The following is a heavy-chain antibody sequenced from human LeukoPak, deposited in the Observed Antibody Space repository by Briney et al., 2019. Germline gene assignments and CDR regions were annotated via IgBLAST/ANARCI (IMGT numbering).Heavy chain of an antibody. CDR1: GGSISSYY. V-gene: IGHV4-4*07. CDR2: IYTTGNT. D-gene: IGHD3-3*01. CDR3: ARDARGWSGFDY. Sequence: SETLSLTCSVSGGSISSYYWSWIRQPAGKGREWIERIYTTGNTDYNPSLKSRVTMSVDTSKNQFSLNLSSVTAADTAVYYCARDARGWSGFDYWGQGTLVTVSS. J-gene: IGHJ4*02.